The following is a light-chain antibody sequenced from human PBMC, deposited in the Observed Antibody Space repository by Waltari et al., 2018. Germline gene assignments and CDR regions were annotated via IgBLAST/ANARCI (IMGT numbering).Light chain of an antibody. V-gene: IGLV1-40*01. CDR3: QSYDSSLDIYV. CDR1: SSNIRADFD. J-gene: IGLJ1*01. CDR2: ATH. Sequence: QSVLTQPPSVSGAPGQKISISCPGSSSNIRADFDVHRSQQLPGMAPKLLIYATHHRPSGVSDRFSGSQSGTSASLAITGLQADDEADYYCQSYDSSLDIYVFGRGTKVTVL.